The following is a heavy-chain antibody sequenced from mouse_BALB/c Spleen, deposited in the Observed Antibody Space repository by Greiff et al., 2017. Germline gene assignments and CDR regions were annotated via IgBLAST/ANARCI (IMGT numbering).Heavy chain of an antibody. J-gene: IGHJ4*01. D-gene: IGHD1-2*01. V-gene: IGHV3-5*02. CDR1: GISITTGNYR. CDR2: IYYSGTI. Sequence: EVQLQQSGPGLVKPSQTVSLTCTVTGISITTGNYRWSWIRQFPGNKLEWIGYIYYSGTITYNPSLTSRTTITRDTSKNQFFLEMNSLTAEDTATYYCARFLLRLNAMDYWGQGTSVTVSS. CDR3: ARFLLRLNAMDY.